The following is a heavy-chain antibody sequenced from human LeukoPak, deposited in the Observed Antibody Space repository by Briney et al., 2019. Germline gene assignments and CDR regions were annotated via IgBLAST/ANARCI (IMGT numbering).Heavy chain of an antibody. J-gene: IGHJ4*02. CDR2: INHSGST. CDR3: AREGAQRRRPYGSGSYYSPFDY. D-gene: IGHD3-10*01. Sequence: SETLSLTCAVYGGSLSGYYWSWIRQPPGKGLEWIGEINHSGSTNYNPSLKSRVTISVDTSKNQFSLKLSSVTAADTAVYYCAREGAQRRRPYGSGSYYSPFDYWGQGTLVTVSS. CDR1: GGSLSGYY. V-gene: IGHV4-34*01.